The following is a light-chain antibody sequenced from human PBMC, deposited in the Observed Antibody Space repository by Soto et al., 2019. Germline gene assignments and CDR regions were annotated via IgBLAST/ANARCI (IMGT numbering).Light chain of an antibody. V-gene: IGKV3-20*01. J-gene: IGKJ1*01. CDR3: QQDGIPTWT. Sequence: IVLTQTPSTLSLSPGERATLSCRASQSVSNNYLAWYQKKPGQAPRLLIYGTSHRDAGIPDRFGGSGSGTDFTLTISRLEPEDFAVYYCQQDGIPTWTFGSGTKVDIK. CDR2: GTS. CDR1: QSVSNNY.